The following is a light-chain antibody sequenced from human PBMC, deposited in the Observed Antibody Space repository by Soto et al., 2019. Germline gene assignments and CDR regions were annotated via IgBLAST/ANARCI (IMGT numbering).Light chain of an antibody. CDR2: GAS. CDR3: QQYNNWWT. Sequence: ESVLTQSPGTLSLSPGERATLSCRASQSVDSNLAWYQQKPGQAPRLLIYGASTRATGISARFSGSGSGTEFTLTISSLQSEDFGVYYCQQYNNWWTFGQGTKVDI. J-gene: IGKJ1*01. V-gene: IGKV3-15*01. CDR1: QSVDSN.